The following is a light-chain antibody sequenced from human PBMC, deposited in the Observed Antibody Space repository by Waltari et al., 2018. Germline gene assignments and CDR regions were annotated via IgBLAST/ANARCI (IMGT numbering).Light chain of an antibody. J-gene: IGKJ2*01. CDR1: QSLFNSPNNNNY. CDR2: WAS. V-gene: IGKV4-1*01. Sequence: DIVMTQSPDSLTVSLGEGATIYCKSSQSLFNSPNNNNYLAWYQQQPGQPPKLLTYWASTRESGVPDRFSGGGSGTDFTLTITNVQAEDVALYYCQHYYTPPYTFGQGTRLEIK. CDR3: QHYYTPPYT.